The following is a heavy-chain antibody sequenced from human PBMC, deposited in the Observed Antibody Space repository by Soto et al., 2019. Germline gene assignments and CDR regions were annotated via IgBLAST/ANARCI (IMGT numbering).Heavy chain of an antibody. D-gene: IGHD6-13*01. Sequence: EVQLVESGGGLVQPGGSLRLSCAASGFTFSSYTMNWVRQAPGKGLEWVSYITSSSSTIYYADSVKGRFTISRDNAKNSLYLQMNSLRDEDTAVCYCARTLAAAAYYYYYGMDVWGQGTTVTVSS. CDR2: ITSSSSTI. CDR1: GFTFSSYT. V-gene: IGHV3-48*02. J-gene: IGHJ6*02. CDR3: ARTLAAAAYYYYYGMDV.